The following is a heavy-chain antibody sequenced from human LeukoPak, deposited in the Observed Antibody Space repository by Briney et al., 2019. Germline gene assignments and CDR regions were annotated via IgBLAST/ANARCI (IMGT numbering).Heavy chain of an antibody. D-gene: IGHD2/OR15-2a*01. CDR3: ARGARIFDF. CDR2: IYINGDT. CDR1: GDSITTYY. J-gene: IGHJ4*02. Sequence: PSETLSLTCTVSGDSITTYYWSWIRQAPGKGLECLGYIYINGDTNSNPSLKSRGTLSLDTSKNQFSLRLTSVTAADTAVYYCARGARIFDFWRPGMLVTVSS. V-gene: IGHV4-4*09.